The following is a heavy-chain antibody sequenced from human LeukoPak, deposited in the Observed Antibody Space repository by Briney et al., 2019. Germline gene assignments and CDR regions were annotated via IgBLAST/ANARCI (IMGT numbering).Heavy chain of an antibody. V-gene: IGHV4-4*07. Sequence: SETLSLTCTVSGGSISSYYWSWIRQPAGKGLEWIGRIYASGNTNYNPSLKSRVTMSVDTSKNLFALKLSSVTAADTAVYYCASQWVATAIDYWGQGTLVTVSS. D-gene: IGHD1-26*01. CDR1: GGSISSYY. CDR3: ASQWVATAIDY. J-gene: IGHJ4*02. CDR2: IYASGNT.